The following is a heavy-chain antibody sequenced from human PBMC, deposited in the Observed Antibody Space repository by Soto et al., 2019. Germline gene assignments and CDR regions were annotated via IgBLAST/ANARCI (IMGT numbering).Heavy chain of an antibody. J-gene: IGHJ4*02. CDR2: ISGPGDGT. D-gene: IGHD5-18*01. CDR3: AGPGYSSQDY. CDR1: GFTFHTFA. V-gene: IGHV3-23*01. Sequence: GGSLRLSCAASGFTFHTFALSWVRQAPGKGLEWVSAISGPGDGTDYADSVKGRFTVSRDNFKNTLYLQMNSLRAEDTAVYYCAGPGYSSQDYWGQGTLVTVSS.